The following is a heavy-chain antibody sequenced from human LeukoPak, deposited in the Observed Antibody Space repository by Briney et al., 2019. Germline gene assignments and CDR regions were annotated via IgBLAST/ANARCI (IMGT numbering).Heavy chain of an antibody. Sequence: ASVKVSCKASGYTFTGYYMHWVRQAPGQGLEWMGWINPSRGGTNSAQKFQGRVTMTRDTSISTAYMDLSSLRSEDTAVYYCASGPPGYYYMDVWGKGTTVTVSS. CDR2: INPSRGGT. CDR1: GYTFTGYY. J-gene: IGHJ6*03. V-gene: IGHV1-2*02. CDR3: ASGPPGYYYMDV.